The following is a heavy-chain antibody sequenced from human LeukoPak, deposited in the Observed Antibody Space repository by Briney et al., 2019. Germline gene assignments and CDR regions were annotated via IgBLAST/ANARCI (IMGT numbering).Heavy chain of an antibody. D-gene: IGHD3-16*01. CDR1: GFTFSSYA. V-gene: IGHV3-23*01. CDR2: ISGGGGSI. J-gene: IGHJ6*03. Sequence: GGSLRLSCAASGFTFSSYAMNWVRQAPGKGLEWVSAISGGGGSIYYADSVKGRFTISRDNSKNTLYLQMNSLRAEDTAVYYCVRGSSFSPLYSMDVWGKGTTVTVSS. CDR3: VRGSSFSPLYSMDV.